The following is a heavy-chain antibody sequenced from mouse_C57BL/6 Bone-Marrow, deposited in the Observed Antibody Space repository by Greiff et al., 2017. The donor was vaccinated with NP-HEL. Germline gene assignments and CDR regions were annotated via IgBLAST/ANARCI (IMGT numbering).Heavy chain of an antibody. V-gene: IGHV5-6*01. CDR3: ARHGLGSFAY. CDR1: GFTFSSYG. D-gene: IGHD4-1*01. J-gene: IGHJ3*01. CDR2: ISSGGSYT. Sequence: VQLQQSGGDLVKPGGSLKLSCAASGFTFSSYGMSWVRQTPDKRLEWVATISSGGSYTYYPDSVKGRFTISRDNAKNTLYLQMSSLKSEDTAMYYCARHGLGSFAYWGQGTLVTVSA.